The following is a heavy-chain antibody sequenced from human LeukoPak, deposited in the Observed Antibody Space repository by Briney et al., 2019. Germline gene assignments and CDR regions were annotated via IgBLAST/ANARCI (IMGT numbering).Heavy chain of an antibody. CDR3: ARDRAAAARQPVDY. CDR2: ISSTSTYI. J-gene: IGHJ4*02. CDR1: GFSFSTYP. D-gene: IGHD6-13*01. V-gene: IGHV3-21*01. Sequence: GGSLRLSCAASGFSFSTYPMSWVRQAPGKGLEWVSSISSTSTYIYYADSLKGRFTISRDNAKNSLYLQMNSLRAEDTAVYYCARDRAAAARQPVDYWGQGTLVTVSS.